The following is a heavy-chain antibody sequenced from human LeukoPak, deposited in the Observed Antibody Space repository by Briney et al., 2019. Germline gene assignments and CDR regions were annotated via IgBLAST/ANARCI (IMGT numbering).Heavy chain of an antibody. CDR1: GGSMNNYY. Sequence: SETLSLTCTVSGGSMNNYYWSWIRQAPGKGLEWVGYISDSGSTNYNPSLRSRVTISVDTSKNQFSLKLSSVTAADTALYYCARYDYGDCWFDPWGQGTLVTVSS. D-gene: IGHD4-17*01. CDR3: ARYDYGDCWFDP. CDR2: ISDSGST. J-gene: IGHJ5*02. V-gene: IGHV4-59*01.